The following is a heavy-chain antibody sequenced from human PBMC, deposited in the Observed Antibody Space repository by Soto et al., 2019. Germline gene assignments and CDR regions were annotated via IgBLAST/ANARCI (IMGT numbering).Heavy chain of an antibody. Sequence: SETLSLTCTVSGGSISSGGYYWSWIRQHPGKGLEWIGYIYYSGSTYYNPSLKSRVTISVDTSKNQFSLKLSSVTAADTAVYYCARDQGEYSNYGILYYYGMDVWGQGTTVTVSS. D-gene: IGHD4-4*01. CDR2: IYYSGST. CDR1: GGSISSGGYY. J-gene: IGHJ6*02. CDR3: ARDQGEYSNYGILYYYGMDV. V-gene: IGHV4-31*03.